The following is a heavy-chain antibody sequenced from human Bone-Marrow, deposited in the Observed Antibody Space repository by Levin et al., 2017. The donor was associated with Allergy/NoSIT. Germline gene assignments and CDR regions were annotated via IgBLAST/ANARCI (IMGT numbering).Heavy chain of an antibody. CDR1: GFAFSSYA. CDR2: ISGSGSTP. Sequence: PGGSLRLSCVASGFAFSSYAMNWVRQAPGKGLEWVSGISGSGSTPYYAGSVRGRFTISRDSSTNTLHLQMNSLRVEDTAVYYCARDRPETPLGYWGQGTLVTVSS. D-gene: IGHD1-14*01. CDR3: ARDRPETPLGY. J-gene: IGHJ4*02. V-gene: IGHV3-23*01.